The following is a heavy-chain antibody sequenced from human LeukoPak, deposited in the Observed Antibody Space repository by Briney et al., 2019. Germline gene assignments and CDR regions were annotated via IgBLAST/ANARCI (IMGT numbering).Heavy chain of an antibody. Sequence: PSETLSLACTVSGYSISSGYYWGWIRQPPGKGLEWIGSISHSGSTYYNPSLKSRVTISVDTSKNQFSLKLSSVTAADTAVYYCARGGPGVGMFDYWGQGTLVTVSS. CDR2: ISHSGST. D-gene: IGHD2-21*01. CDR3: ARGGPGVGMFDY. J-gene: IGHJ4*02. V-gene: IGHV4-38-2*02. CDR1: GYSISSGYY.